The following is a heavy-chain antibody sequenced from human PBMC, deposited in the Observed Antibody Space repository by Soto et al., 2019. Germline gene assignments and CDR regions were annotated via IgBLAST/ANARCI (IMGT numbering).Heavy chain of an antibody. CDR3: ARSTIAARPSPIDY. J-gene: IGHJ4*02. CDR1: GFTFSDYA. D-gene: IGHD6-6*01. Sequence: QVQLVESGGGVVQPATSMRLSCAASGFTFSDYAMHWVRQAPGKGLEWVAVISYDGRYKFYADSVQGRFTISRDDSKNTLDLQVNSLRAEDTAVYYCARSTIAARPSPIDYWGQGTLVTVSS. CDR2: ISYDGRYK. V-gene: IGHV3-30*04.